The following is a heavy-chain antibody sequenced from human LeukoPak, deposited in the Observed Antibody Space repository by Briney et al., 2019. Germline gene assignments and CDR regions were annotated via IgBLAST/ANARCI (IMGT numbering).Heavy chain of an antibody. J-gene: IGHJ3*02. CDR3: ASWRKYYYALDI. D-gene: IGHD2/OR15-2a*01. V-gene: IGHV3-74*01. CDR2: INGDGTYT. Sequence: GGSLRLSCVASDFPFSTSWMHWVPQVPGKGPVWISRINGDGTYTSYADSVKGRFTISRDNAKNTLYLQMNSLSAEDTAVYHCASWRKYYYALDIWGQGTLVIVSS. CDR1: DFPFSTSW.